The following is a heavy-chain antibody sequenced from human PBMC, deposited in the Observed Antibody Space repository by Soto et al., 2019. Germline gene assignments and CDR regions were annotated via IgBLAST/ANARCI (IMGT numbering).Heavy chain of an antibody. J-gene: IGHJ3*02. V-gene: IGHV3-21*01. CDR3: ARERCRGASCYQTYAFDI. Sequence: GGSLRLSCAASGFNFSSYTMNWVRQAPGKGLEWVSSISSSSRYIYYADSVKGRFTISRDDAKNSLSLQMNSLRAEDTAVYYCARERCRGASCYQTYAFDIWGQGXMVTV. CDR1: GFNFSSYT. CDR2: ISSSSRYI. D-gene: IGHD2-15*01.